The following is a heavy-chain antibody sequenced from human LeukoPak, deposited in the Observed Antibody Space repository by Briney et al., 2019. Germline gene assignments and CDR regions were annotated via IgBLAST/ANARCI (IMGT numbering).Heavy chain of an antibody. Sequence: GGSLRLSCAASGFTFSSYWMHWVRQAPGKGLAWVSRINSDGSSTSYADSVKGRFTISRDNAKNTLYLQMNSLRAEDTAVYYCARDLDYRNAFDYWGQGTLVTVSS. J-gene: IGHJ4*02. CDR1: GFTFSSYW. CDR3: ARDLDYRNAFDY. V-gene: IGHV3-74*01. D-gene: IGHD4-11*01. CDR2: INSDGSST.